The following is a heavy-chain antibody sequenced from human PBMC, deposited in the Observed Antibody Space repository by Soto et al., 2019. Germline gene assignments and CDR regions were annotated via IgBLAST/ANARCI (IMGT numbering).Heavy chain of an antibody. D-gene: IGHD3-9*01. CDR1: GDTFTVYY. CDR3: ARPPGYISDWYYFDL. J-gene: IGHJ4*02. Sequence: ASVKGSCKASGDTFTVYYMHFVRQAAGQGFECIGRISPKSGGTNYAQKFEGRVTMTWDTSLKTAYMELSSLISEDTAVYYCARPPGYISDWYYFDLWGQGTLVTVSS. CDR2: ISPKSGGT. V-gene: IGHV1-2*02.